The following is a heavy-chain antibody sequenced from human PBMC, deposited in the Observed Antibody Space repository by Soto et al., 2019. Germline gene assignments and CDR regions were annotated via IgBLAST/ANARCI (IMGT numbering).Heavy chain of an antibody. J-gene: IGHJ6*02. V-gene: IGHV3-30*18. CDR2: MSYDGSNS. Sequence: QMQLVESGGGVVQPGRSLRLSCEVSGFTFRSYGMHWVRQAPGRGLEWVAVMSYDGSNSYSADSVKGRFTISRDNSESKLYLQMNSLRPDDTAIYYCAKDQEYLGTVDSYYYGIDVWGQGTTVTVS. CDR1: GFTFRSYG. CDR3: AKDQEYLGTVDSYYYGIDV. D-gene: IGHD2-2*01.